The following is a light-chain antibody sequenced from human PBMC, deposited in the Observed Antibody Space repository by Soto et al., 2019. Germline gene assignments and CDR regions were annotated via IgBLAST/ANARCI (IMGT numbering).Light chain of an antibody. CDR2: EVN. CDR1: SSDIGLYNY. J-gene: IGLJ1*01. V-gene: IGLV2-14*01. CDR3: SSLSTTSTPTV. Sequence: QSVLSQPASMSGSAGQAITVPCTGASSDIGLYNYVSWYQHHPGKAPKLLISEVNVRPSGLSDRFSASKAGNTASLTISGLQPEDEAYYYCSSLSTTSTPTVFGSGTKVTVL.